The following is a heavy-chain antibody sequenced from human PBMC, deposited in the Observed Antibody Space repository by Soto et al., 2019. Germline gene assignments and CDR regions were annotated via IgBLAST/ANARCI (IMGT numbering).Heavy chain of an antibody. D-gene: IGHD3-3*01. V-gene: IGHV3-43D*04. J-gene: IGHJ4*02. CDR3: AKDITRGSTKNYDFWSGPDH. CDR2: VSCIGDSR. Sequence: EVHLVESGGVLVQPGGSLRLSCAASGFSFGEYAMHWVRQAPGQGLEWVSVVSCIGDSRYYADSVKGRFTISRDNSRNTLYMQMNRLRAEDTVLYYCAKDITRGSTKNYDFWSGPDHWGQGTLVSVSS. CDR1: GFSFGEYA.